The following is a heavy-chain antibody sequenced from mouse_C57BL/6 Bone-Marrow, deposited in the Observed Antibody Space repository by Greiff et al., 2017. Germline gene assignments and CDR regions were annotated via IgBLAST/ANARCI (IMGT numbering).Heavy chain of an antibody. CDR3: TTLLYSSLDY. CDR1: GFNIKDDY. Sequence: EVQLQQSGAELVRPGASVKLSCTASGFNIKDDYMNWVKQRPEQSLEWIGWIDPENGDTEYASKFQGKATITADTSSNTAYLQLSSLTSEDTAVYYCTTLLYSSLDYWGQGTTLTVSS. V-gene: IGHV14-4*01. J-gene: IGHJ2*01. D-gene: IGHD2-12*01. CDR2: IDPENGDT.